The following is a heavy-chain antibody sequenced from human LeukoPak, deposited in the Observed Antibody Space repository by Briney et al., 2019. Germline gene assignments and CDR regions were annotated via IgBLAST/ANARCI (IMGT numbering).Heavy chain of an antibody. Sequence: PGGSLRLSCAASGFTFTNYSMNWVRQAPGKGLEWVSSISSSSSYIFYADSMKGRFTISRDNAKNSLYLQMNSLRAEDTAVYYCARGKRLGELSLQDFDYWGQGTLVTVSS. V-gene: IGHV3-21*01. J-gene: IGHJ4*02. CDR2: ISSSSSYI. CDR3: ARGKRLGELSLQDFDY. CDR1: GFTFTNYS. D-gene: IGHD3-16*02.